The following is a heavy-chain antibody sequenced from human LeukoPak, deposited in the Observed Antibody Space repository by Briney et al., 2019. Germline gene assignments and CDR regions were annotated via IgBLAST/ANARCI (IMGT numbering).Heavy chain of an antibody. CDR1: GYTFTGYY. CDR2: INPNSGGT. J-gene: IGHJ4*02. V-gene: IGHV1-2*02. Sequence: ASVKVSCTASGYTFTGYYMHWVRQAPGQGLEWMGWINPNSGGTNYARKFQGRVTMTRDTSISTAYMELSRLRSDDTAVYYCARGGEDLGYCSSTSCYSIDYWGQGTLVTVSS. D-gene: IGHD2-2*02. CDR3: ARGGEDLGYCSSTSCYSIDY.